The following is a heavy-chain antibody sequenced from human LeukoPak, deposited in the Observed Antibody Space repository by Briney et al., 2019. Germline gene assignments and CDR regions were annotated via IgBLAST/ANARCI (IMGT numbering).Heavy chain of an antibody. J-gene: IGHJ4*02. V-gene: IGHV4-4*02. Sequence: PSETLSLTCAVSGGSISNSNWWSWVRQPPGKGLEWIGEIYHSGSTNYNPSLKSRVTISVDKSKNQFSLKLSSVTAADTAVYYCARRGLAAAGLFDYWGQGTLVTVSS. CDR1: GGSISNSNW. CDR3: ARRGLAAAGLFDY. D-gene: IGHD6-13*01. CDR2: IYHSGST.